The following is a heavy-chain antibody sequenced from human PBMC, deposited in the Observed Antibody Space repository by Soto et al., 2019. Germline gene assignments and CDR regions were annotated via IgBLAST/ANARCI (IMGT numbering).Heavy chain of an antibody. V-gene: IGHV4-28*05. CDR2: IYYRGSI. Sequence: QVQLQESGPGLVKPSDTLSLNCAVSGYSITSSDWWGGIRQSPGKGLEWIGYIYYRGSIYYNPSLKSRVTMSVDTSKNPLSLNLNSLTAVDTAVYYCAKSRGGGYYYAIDVWGQGTTVTVSS. CDR1: GYSITSSDW. D-gene: IGHD3-16*01. CDR3: AKSRGGGYYYAIDV. J-gene: IGHJ6*01.